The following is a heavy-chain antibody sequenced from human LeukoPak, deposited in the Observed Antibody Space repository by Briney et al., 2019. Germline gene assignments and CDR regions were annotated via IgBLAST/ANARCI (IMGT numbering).Heavy chain of an antibody. V-gene: IGHV4-39*07. CDR3: ARDLRLGYCFGGSCYGMDV. J-gene: IGHJ6*04. D-gene: IGHD2-15*01. CDR1: GGSIRSTINY. CDR2: IYHSGST. Sequence: SETLPLTCTVSGGSIRSTINYWGWIRQPPGKGLEWIGSIYHSGSTYYNPSLKSRVTISVDTSKNQFSLKLSSVTAADTAVYYCARDLRLGYCFGGSCYGMDVWGKGTTVTVSS.